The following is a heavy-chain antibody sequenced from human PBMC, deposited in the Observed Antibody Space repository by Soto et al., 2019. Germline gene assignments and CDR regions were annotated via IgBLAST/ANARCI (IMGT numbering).Heavy chain of an antibody. CDR2: FSGSGGNI. CDR1: GFTFSSYE. Sequence: PGGSLRLSCAASGFTFSSYEMNWVRQAPGKGLEWVSTFSGSGGNIYYAESVKGRLTISRDDSKNTLYLHMNSLRVEDTAVYYCAKDPPWTVGPLAMDVWGQGTTVTVSS. V-gene: IGHV3-23*01. D-gene: IGHD3-3*01. CDR3: AKDPPWTVGPLAMDV. J-gene: IGHJ6*02.